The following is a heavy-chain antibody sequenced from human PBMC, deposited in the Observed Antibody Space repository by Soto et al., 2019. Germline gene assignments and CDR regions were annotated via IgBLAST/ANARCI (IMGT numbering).Heavy chain of an antibody. CDR3: ARYSSGWYIFYGMDI. CDR2: IIPVFGTA. J-gene: IGHJ6*02. D-gene: IGHD6-19*01. V-gene: IGHV1-69*01. CDR1: GGTFTTYT. Sequence: QVQLVQSGAEVKKPGSSVKVSCKASGGTFTTYTIGWVRQAPGQGLEWMGGIIPVFGTAHYAQNFQGRVTITADESTSTAYMELSSLRSEDTAVYYCARYSSGWYIFYGMDIWGQGTTVTVSS.